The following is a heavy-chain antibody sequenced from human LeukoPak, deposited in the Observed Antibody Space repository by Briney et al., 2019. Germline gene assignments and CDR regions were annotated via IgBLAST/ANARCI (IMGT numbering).Heavy chain of an antibody. CDR3: ARGRLTQLDGDY. D-gene: IGHD6-6*01. CDR2: MNPNSGNT. CDR1: GYTFTSYD. Sequence: ASVKVSCKASGYTFTSYDINWLRQATGQGLEWMGWMNPNSGNTGYAQKFQGRVTMTRNTSISTAYMELSSLRSEDTAVYYCARGRLTQLDGDYWGREPWSPSPQ. J-gene: IGHJ4*02. V-gene: IGHV1-8*01.